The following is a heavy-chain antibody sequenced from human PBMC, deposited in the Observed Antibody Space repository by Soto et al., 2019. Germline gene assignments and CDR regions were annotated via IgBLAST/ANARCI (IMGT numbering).Heavy chain of an antibody. CDR3: ARVGSSSEVDY. Sequence: QVQLVQSGAEVKKPGASVKVSCKASGYTFTSYYMHWVRQAPGQGLEWMGIINPSGGSTSYAQKFRGRGTMSRDTATSTVYMELSSLRSEDTAVYYCARVGSSSEVDYWGQGTLVTVSS. CDR1: GYTFTSYY. J-gene: IGHJ4*02. CDR2: INPSGGST. V-gene: IGHV1-46*01. D-gene: IGHD6-6*01.